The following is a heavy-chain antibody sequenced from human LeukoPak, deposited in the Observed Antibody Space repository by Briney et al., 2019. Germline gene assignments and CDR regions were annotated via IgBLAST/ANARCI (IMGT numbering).Heavy chain of an antibody. CDR3: TRVAYCTNGVCYRYFDY. V-gene: IGHV1-2*02. Sequence: ASVKVSCKASGYTFTGYFMHWARQAPGQGLEWMGWINPNSGGTNYVQKFQGRVTMTRDTSVSTAYMELSSLTSDDTAVYYCTRVAYCTNGVCYRYFDYWGQGTLVTVSS. D-gene: IGHD2-8*01. CDR1: GYTFTGYF. J-gene: IGHJ4*02. CDR2: INPNSGGT.